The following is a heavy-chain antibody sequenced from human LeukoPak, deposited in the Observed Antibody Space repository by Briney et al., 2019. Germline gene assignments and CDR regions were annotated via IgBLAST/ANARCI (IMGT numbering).Heavy chain of an antibody. Sequence: GGSLRLSCAASGFTFSSYWMHWVRQAPGKGLVRVSRISNDGSSTICADSVKGRFTISRDKANNTLSLQMNSLRAEDTAVYYCAKGGVGATFDYWGRGTLVTVSS. V-gene: IGHV3-74*01. J-gene: IGHJ4*02. CDR3: AKGGVGATFDY. CDR2: ISNDGSST. D-gene: IGHD1-26*01. CDR1: GFTFSSYW.